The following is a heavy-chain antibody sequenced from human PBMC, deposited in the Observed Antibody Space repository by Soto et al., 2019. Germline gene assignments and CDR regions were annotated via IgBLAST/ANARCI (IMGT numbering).Heavy chain of an antibody. Sequence: EVQLVESGGGLVQPGGSLRLSCEASGFTFSRYDMHWVRQTTGKGLEWVSAIGTAGDTYYPGSVKGRFTVSRENAKNSLYLQMTSLGAGDTAVYYCARGADESAYYYQYALDVWGQGTTVTVSS. V-gene: IGHV3-13*01. CDR3: ARGADESAYYYQYALDV. J-gene: IGHJ6*02. CDR2: IGTAGDT. D-gene: IGHD1-26*01. CDR1: GFTFSRYD.